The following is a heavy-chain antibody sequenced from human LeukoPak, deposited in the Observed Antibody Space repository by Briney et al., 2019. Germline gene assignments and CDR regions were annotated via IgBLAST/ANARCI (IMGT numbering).Heavy chain of an antibody. V-gene: IGHV4-59*01. CDR2: IYYSGST. Sequence: SSETLSLTCTVSGGSISSYYWSWIRQPPGKGLEWIGYIYYSGSTNYNPSLKSRVTISVDTSKNQFSLKLSSVTAADTAVYYCARSHSVWTSFDYWGQGTLVTVSS. J-gene: IGHJ4*02. D-gene: IGHD3/OR15-3a*01. CDR3: ARSHSVWTSFDY. CDR1: GGSISSYY.